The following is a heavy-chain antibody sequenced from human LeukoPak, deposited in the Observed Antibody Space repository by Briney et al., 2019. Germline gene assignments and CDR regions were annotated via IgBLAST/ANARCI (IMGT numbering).Heavy chain of an antibody. CDR2: MHYSGST. CDR3: AGGPRFALDI. V-gene: IGHV4-59*01. Sequence: PSETLSLTCTVSGGSISSYYWSWIRQPPGKGLEWIGYMHYSGSTNYNPSLKSRVTISVDTSKNQFSLKLSSVTAADTAVYYCAGGPRFALDIWGQGTMVTVSS. J-gene: IGHJ3*02. D-gene: IGHD2-15*01. CDR1: GGSISSYY.